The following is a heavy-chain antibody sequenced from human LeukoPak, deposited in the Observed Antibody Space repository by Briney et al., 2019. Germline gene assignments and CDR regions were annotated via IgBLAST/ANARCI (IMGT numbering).Heavy chain of an antibody. V-gene: IGHV1-2*02. CDR1: GYTFTGYY. CDR3: ASGVFLFDY. Sequence: ASVKVSCKASGYTFTGYYMHWVRQAPGQGREWMGWINPNSGGTNYARKFQGRVTMTRDTSIGTAYMELNRLRSDDTAEYNCASGVFLFDYWGQGTLVTVSS. CDR2: INPNSGGT. D-gene: IGHD3-10*01. J-gene: IGHJ4*02.